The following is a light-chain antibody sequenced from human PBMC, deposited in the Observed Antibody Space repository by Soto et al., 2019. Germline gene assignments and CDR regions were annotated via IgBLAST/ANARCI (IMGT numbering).Light chain of an antibody. CDR1: SSNIGSNY. CDR3: AAWDDSLSAMV. Sequence: QSVLTQPPSASGTPGQRVTISCSGSSSNIGSNYVYWYQQLPGTAPKLLIYRMNQRPSGVPDRFSGSKSGTSASLAISGLLSEDEADYYCAAWDDSLSAMVFGGGTKVTVL. J-gene: IGLJ2*01. V-gene: IGLV1-47*01. CDR2: RMN.